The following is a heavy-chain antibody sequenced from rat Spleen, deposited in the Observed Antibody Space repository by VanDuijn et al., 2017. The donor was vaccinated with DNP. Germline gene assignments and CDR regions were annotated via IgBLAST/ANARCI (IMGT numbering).Heavy chain of an antibody. CDR1: GFTFNNYW. CDR2: ITSSGGTT. D-gene: IGHD1-12*02. J-gene: IGHJ4*01. Sequence: EVQLVESGGGLVQPGRSLKLSCVASGFTFNNYWMTWIRQAPGKGLEWVASITSSGGTTYYSDSVKGRFTISRDNSKNTQYLQMNSLRSEDTATYYCTRVGDYHDGGDGDVLDVWGQGTSVTVSS. CDR3: TRVGDYHDGGDGDVLDV. V-gene: IGHV5-31*01.